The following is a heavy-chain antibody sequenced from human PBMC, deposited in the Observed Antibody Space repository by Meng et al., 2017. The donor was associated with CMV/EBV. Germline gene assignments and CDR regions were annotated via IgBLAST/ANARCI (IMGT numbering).Heavy chain of an antibody. CDR2: ISSSSSYI. CDR1: FTVSSYS. V-gene: IGHV3-21*01. D-gene: IGHD3-22*01. CDR3: ARGGEVSSGYYYADDLDY. Sequence: FTVSSYSMNGVRQAPGKGLEWVSSISSSSSYIYYADSVKGRFTISRGNAKNSLYLQMNSLRAEDTAVYYCARGGEVSSGYYYADDLDYWGQGTLVTVSS. J-gene: IGHJ4*02.